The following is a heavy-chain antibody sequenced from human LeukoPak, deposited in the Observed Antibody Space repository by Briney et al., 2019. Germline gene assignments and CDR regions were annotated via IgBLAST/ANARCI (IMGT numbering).Heavy chain of an antibody. J-gene: IGHJ6*02. CDR1: GFTFSSYS. D-gene: IGHD6-6*01. CDR2: ISSSSSYI. Sequence: KPGGSLRLSCAASGFTFSSYSMSWVRQAPGKGLEWVSSISSSSSYIYYADSVKGRFTISRDNAKNSLYLQMNSLRAEDTAVYYCARVRLLAARPGGMDVWGQGTTVTVSS. CDR3: ARVRLLAARPGGMDV. V-gene: IGHV3-21*01.